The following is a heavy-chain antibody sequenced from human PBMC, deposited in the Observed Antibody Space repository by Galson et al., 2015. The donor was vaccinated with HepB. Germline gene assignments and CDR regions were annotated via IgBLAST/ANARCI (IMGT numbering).Heavy chain of an antibody. CDR3: ARHSTISGWLYSFDY. CDR1: GGSISPYY. V-gene: IGHV4-59*08. J-gene: IGHJ4*02. CDR2: IYYTGST. D-gene: IGHD6-19*01. Sequence: TVSGGSISPYYWSWIRQPPGKGLEWIGYIYYTGSTNYNPSLRSRVTMSVDTSKNQFSLKLTSVTAADAALYYCARHSTISGWLYSFDYWGQGTLVTVSS.